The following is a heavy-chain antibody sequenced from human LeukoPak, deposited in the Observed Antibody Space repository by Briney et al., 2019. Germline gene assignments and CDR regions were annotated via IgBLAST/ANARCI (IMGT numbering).Heavy chain of an antibody. Sequence: SVKVSCKASGGTFSSYAISWVRQAPGQGLEWMGGIIPIFGTANYAQKFQGRVTITTDESTSTAYMELSSLRSEDTAVYYCAGEEERGVTVAGTAFDYWGQGTLVTVSS. V-gene: IGHV1-69*05. CDR3: AGEEERGVTVAGTAFDY. CDR1: GGTFSSYA. J-gene: IGHJ4*02. CDR2: IIPIFGTA. D-gene: IGHD6-19*01.